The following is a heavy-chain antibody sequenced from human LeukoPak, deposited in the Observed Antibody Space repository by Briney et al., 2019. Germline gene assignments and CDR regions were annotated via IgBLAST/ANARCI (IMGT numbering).Heavy chain of an antibody. Sequence: ASVKVSCKASGYTFTSYYMHWGRQAPGQGLEWMGIINTSGGSTSYAPKFQGRVTMTRDMSTSTVYMELSSLRSEDTAVYYCARNMRGAFVLPRGAYDDGRRRYYYYMDVWGQGTLVTVSS. J-gene: IGHJ6*03. V-gene: IGHV1-46*01. D-gene: IGHD3-22*01. CDR1: GYTFTSYY. CDR2: INTSGGST. CDR3: ARNMRGAFVLPRGAYDDGRRRYYYYMDV.